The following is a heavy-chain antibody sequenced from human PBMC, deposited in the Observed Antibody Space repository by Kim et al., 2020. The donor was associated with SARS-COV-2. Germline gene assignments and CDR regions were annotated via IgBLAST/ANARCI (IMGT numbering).Heavy chain of an antibody. V-gene: IGHV3-48*03. CDR2: IHVGATSI. D-gene: IGHD6-13*01. J-gene: IGHJ4*02. CDR1: GFTFSSYE. Sequence: GGSLRLSCAASGFTFSSYEMGWVRQAPGKGLEWVSYIHVGATSISYADCVKGRFSISRDDARVSLYLQMNSLRAEDTAVYYCARFSSAWYWSFDYWGLGT. CDR3: ARFSSAWYWSFDY.